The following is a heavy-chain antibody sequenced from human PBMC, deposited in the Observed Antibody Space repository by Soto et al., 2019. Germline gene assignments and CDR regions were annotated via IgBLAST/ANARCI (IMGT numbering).Heavy chain of an antibody. D-gene: IGHD1-1*01. V-gene: IGHV1-18*01. CDR2: ITAYNGNT. CDR1: GYTFTSYG. CDR3: AKRRLCRNGECDY. J-gene: IGHJ4*02. Sequence: QVQLVQSGAEVKKPGASVKVSCKASGYTFTSYGISGVRQAPGQGLEWMGWITAYNGNTNYAQKLQGRATTSTDTSTSTAYMELRSLRSDDTAAYYCAKRRLCRNGECDYWGQGTLVTVSS.